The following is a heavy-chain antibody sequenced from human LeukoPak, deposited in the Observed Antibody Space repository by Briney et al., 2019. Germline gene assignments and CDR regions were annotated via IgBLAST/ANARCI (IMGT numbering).Heavy chain of an antibody. CDR1: GFTFSSYA. J-gene: IGHJ4*02. D-gene: IGHD4-23*01. CDR3: AKDRSTVVTRGIDY. Sequence: GGSLRLSCAASGFTFSSYAMTWVRQAPGKGLAWVSSISGSDGSTYYADSVKGRFTISRDNSKNTLYLQVNSLRPEDTAIYYCAKDRSTVVTRGIDYWGQGTLVTVSS. CDR2: ISGSDGST. V-gene: IGHV3-23*01.